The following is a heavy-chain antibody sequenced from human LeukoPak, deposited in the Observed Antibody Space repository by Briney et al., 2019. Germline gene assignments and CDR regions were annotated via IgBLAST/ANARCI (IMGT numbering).Heavy chain of an antibody. Sequence: GGSLRLSCAASGFTFDDHGMSWVRQVPGKGLERVSGLNWNGGRTGYADSVKGRFTISRDDAKNSLYLQMNSLRAEDTAFYYCAKDRSFIGLDIWGQGTMVIVSS. CDR3: AKDRSFIGLDI. CDR2: LNWNGGRT. D-gene: IGHD1-26*01. V-gene: IGHV3-20*04. J-gene: IGHJ3*02. CDR1: GFTFDDHG.